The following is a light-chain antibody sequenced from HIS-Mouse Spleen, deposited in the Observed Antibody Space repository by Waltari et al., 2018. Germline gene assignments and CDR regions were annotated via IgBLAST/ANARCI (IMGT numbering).Light chain of an antibody. CDR3: AAWDDSLSGLYV. CDR2: RNN. J-gene: IGLJ1*01. Sequence: QSVLTQPPSASGTPGQRVTISRSGSSPNIGSNYVYLYQQLPGTAPKLLIYRNNPRPSGVPDRFSGSKSGTSASLAISGLRSEDEADYYCAAWDDSLSGLYVFGTGTKVTVL. CDR1: SPNIGSNY. V-gene: IGLV1-47*01.